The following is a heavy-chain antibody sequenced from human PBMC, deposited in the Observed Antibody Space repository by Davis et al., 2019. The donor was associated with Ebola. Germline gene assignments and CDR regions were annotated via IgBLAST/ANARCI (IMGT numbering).Heavy chain of an antibody. CDR3: ARGITMVRGENWFDP. D-gene: IGHD3-10*01. CDR2: ISAYNGNT. V-gene: IGHV1-18*01. CDR1: GYTFTSYG. J-gene: IGHJ5*02. Sequence: AASVKVSCKASGYTFTSYGISWVRQAPGQGLEWMGWISAYNGNTNYAQKLQGRVTMTTDTSTSTAYMELRSLRSDDTAVYYCARGITMVRGENWFDPWGQGTLVTVSS.